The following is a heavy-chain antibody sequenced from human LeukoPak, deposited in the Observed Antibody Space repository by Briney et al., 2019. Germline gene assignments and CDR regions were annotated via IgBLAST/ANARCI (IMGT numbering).Heavy chain of an antibody. J-gene: IGHJ4*02. CDR2: IRSSDSNT. Sequence: PGGSLRLSCAASGFTVSSYAMSWVRQAPGEGLEWVSSIRSSDSNTYYADSVKGRFTISRDNSKNTLYLQMNSLRAEDTAVYYCAKPLTLSGSYDYWGQGTLVTVSS. V-gene: IGHV3-23*01. D-gene: IGHD1-26*01. CDR1: GFTVSSYA. CDR3: AKPLTLSGSYDY.